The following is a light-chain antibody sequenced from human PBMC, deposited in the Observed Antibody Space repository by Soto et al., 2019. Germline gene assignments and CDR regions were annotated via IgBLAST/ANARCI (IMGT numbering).Light chain of an antibody. Sequence: QSALTQPASVSGSPGQSITISCTGTSSDVGTSNLVSWYQQCPGKTPKLMIYEGTKRPSGVSNRFSGSKSGNPASLTISGLQADDEADSYCCSYAGSTTHVIFGGGTKVTVL. CDR1: SSDVGTSNL. J-gene: IGLJ2*01. CDR2: EGT. CDR3: CSYAGSTTHVI. V-gene: IGLV2-23*01.